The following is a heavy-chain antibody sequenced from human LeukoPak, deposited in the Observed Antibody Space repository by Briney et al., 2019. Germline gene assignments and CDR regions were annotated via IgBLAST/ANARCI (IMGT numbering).Heavy chain of an antibody. J-gene: IGHJ6*02. CDR3: ARARDYYYDSSGYYYYYYGMDV. D-gene: IGHD3-22*01. CDR2: IWYDGSNK. V-gene: IGHV3-33*01. Sequence: PGRSLRLSCAASGFTFSSYGMHWVRQAPGKGLEWVAVIWYDGSNKYYADSVKGRFTISRDNPKNTLYLQMNSLRAEDTAVYYCARARDYYYDSSGYYYYYYGMDVWGQGTTVTVSS. CDR1: GFTFSSYG.